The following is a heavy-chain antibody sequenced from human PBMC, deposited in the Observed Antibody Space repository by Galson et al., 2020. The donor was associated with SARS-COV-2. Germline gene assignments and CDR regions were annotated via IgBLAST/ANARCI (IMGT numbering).Heavy chain of an antibody. V-gene: IGHV4-38-2*01. J-gene: IGHJ2*01. CDR3: ARRSQSNWYFDL. CDR2: VFRSGTS. CDR1: GFSINSNYY. Sequence: SQTLSLTCAVSGFSINSNYYWGWIRQPPGKGLEWIGSVFRSGTSHYNPSLNSRVALSMDTSNNHFSLTLRSVTAADTAYYYCARRSQSNWYFDLWGRGTLVTVSS.